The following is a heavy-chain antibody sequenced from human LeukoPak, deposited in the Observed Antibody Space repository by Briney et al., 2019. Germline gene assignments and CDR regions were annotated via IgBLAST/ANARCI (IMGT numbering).Heavy chain of an antibody. J-gene: IGHJ5*02. CDR2: ISSSSSTI. CDR3: ARGPKNYDYVWGSYRPGP. CDR1: GFTFSSYS. Sequence: TGGSLRLSCAASGFTFSSYSMNWVRQAPGKGLEWVSYISSSSSTIYYADSVKGRFTISRDNAKNSLYLQMNSLRAEDTAVYYCARGPKNYDYVWGSYRPGPWGQGTLVTVSS. D-gene: IGHD3-16*02. V-gene: IGHV3-48*01.